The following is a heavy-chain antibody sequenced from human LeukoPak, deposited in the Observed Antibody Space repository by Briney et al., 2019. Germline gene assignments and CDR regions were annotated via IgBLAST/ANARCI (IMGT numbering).Heavy chain of an antibody. Sequence: GGSLRLSCAASGFTFDDYAMHWVRQAPGKGLEWVSLISGDGGSTYYADSVKGRFTISRDNSKNSLYLRMNGLRTEDTALYYCVLDSSGYHHWGVGPVDYWGQGTLVTVSS. D-gene: IGHD3-22*01. CDR1: GFTFDDYA. CDR2: ISGDGGST. CDR3: VLDSSGYHHWGVGPVDY. V-gene: IGHV3-43*02. J-gene: IGHJ4*02.